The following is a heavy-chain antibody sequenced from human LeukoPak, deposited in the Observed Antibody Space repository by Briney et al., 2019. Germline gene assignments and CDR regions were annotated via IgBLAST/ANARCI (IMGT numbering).Heavy chain of an antibody. CDR2: ISYDGSNK. CDR3: AREVNYYGPGSVFDY. Sequence: GGSLRLSCAASGFTFSSYAMHWVRQAPGKGLEWVAVISYDGSNKYYADSVKGRFTISRDNSKNTLYLQMNTLRAEDTAVYYCAREVNYYGPGSVFDYWGQGTLVTVSS. V-gene: IGHV3-30*04. D-gene: IGHD3-10*01. CDR1: GFTFSSYA. J-gene: IGHJ4*02.